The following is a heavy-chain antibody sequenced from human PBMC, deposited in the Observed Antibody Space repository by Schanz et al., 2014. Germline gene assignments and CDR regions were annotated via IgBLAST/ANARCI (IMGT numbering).Heavy chain of an antibody. CDR3: ARDGGRDGYNVAFDV. CDR1: GFTVNTNY. V-gene: IGHV3-53*01. J-gene: IGHJ3*01. Sequence: EVQLLESGGGLIQPGGSLRLSCAVSGFTVNTNYMSWVRQAPGKGLEWISSMYINSGSTQYADSVKGRFIISRDSSKNTLFHQMNSLRAEDTAVYFCARDGGRDGYNVAFDVWGQGTLVTVSS. D-gene: IGHD5-12*01. CDR2: MYINSGST.